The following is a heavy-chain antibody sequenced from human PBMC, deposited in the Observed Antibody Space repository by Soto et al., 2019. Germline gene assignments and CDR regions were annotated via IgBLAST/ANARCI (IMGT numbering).Heavy chain of an antibody. D-gene: IGHD2-8*01. V-gene: IGHV3-23*01. CDR1: GFTFSSYA. J-gene: IGHJ6*02. CDR3: AAEGYCTNGVCYPILYYYGMDV. Sequence: GGSLRFSCAASGFTFSSYAMSWVRQAPGKGLEWVSAISGSGGGTYYADSVKGRFTISRDNSKNTLYLQMNSLRAEDTAVYYCAAEGYCTNGVCYPILYYYGMDVWGQGTTVTVSS. CDR2: ISGSGGGT.